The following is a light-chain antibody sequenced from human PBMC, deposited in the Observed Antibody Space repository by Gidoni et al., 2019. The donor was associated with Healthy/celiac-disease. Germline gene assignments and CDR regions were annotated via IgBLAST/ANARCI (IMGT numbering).Light chain of an antibody. CDR3: QQYDNLPIT. CDR2: DAS. CDR1: QDISNY. J-gene: IGKJ5*01. V-gene: IGKV1-33*01. Sequence: DIQMTQSPSSLSASVGDRVTITCQASQDISNYLNWYQQNPGKAPKLLIYDASNLETGVPSRFSGSGSGTDFTFTISSLQPEVIATYYCQQYDNLPITFGQGTRLEIK.